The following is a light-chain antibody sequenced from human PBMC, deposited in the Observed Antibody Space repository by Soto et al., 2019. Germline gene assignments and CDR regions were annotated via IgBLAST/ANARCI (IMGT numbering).Light chain of an antibody. CDR2: SDD. V-gene: IGLV1-44*01. J-gene: IGLJ3*02. CDR3: AAWDDNLNGLL. Sequence: QSVLTQPPSLSGTPGQRVTISCSGSNSNIGSYSVNWYQHFPGTAPNILIYSDDERPSGVPGRFSGSKSGTSAFLAISGLQSEDEAEYYCAAWDDNLNGLLFGGGTKLTVL. CDR1: NSNIGSYS.